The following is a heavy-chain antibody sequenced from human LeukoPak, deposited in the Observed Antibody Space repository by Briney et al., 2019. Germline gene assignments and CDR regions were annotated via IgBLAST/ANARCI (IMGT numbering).Heavy chain of an antibody. CDR2: IYHSGST. D-gene: IGHD1-26*01. Sequence: GSLRLSCAASGFSFSSYWMHWVRQPPGKGLEWIGEIYHSGSTNYNPSLKSRVTISLDKSKNQFSLKLSSVTAADTAVYYCARGNLRDSGSYSDYWGQGTLVTVSS. CDR1: GFSFSSYW. CDR3: ARGNLRDSGSYSDY. J-gene: IGHJ4*02. V-gene: IGHV4-4*02.